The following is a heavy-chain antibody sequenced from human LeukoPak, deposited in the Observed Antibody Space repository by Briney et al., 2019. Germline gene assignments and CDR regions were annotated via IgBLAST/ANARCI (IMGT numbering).Heavy chain of an antibody. V-gene: IGHV1-2*02. CDR2: INPNSGGT. CDR1: GYTFTGYY. CDR3: ARKTYYYGSGSYFVY. Sequence: ASVKVSCKASGYTFTGYYMHWVRQAPGQGLEWMGWINPNSGGTNYAQKFQGRVTMTRNTSISTAYMELSSLRSEDTAVYYCARKTYYYGSGSYFVYWGQGTLVTVSP. J-gene: IGHJ4*02. D-gene: IGHD3-10*01.